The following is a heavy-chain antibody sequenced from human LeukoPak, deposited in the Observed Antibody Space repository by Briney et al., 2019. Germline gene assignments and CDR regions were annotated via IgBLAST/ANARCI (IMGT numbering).Heavy chain of an antibody. Sequence: PSETLSLTCAVYGGSFSGYYWSWIRQPPGKGLEWIGEINHGGSTNYNPSLKSRVTISVDTSKNQFSLKLSSVTAADTAVYYCARGWGYCSSTSCYCWFDPWGQGTLVTVSS. D-gene: IGHD2-2*01. V-gene: IGHV4-34*01. J-gene: IGHJ5*02. CDR3: ARGWGYCSSTSCYCWFDP. CDR2: INHGGST. CDR1: GGSFSGYY.